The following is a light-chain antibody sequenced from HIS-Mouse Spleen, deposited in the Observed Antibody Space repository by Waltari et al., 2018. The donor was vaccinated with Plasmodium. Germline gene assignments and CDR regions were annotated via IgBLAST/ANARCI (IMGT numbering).Light chain of an antibody. J-gene: IGKJ3*01. CDR3: QQYYSYPFT. V-gene: IGKV1-8*01. Sequence: AIRMTQSPSSSSACTGDRVTITCRASQGISSYLAWYQQKPGKAPKLLIYAASTLQSGVPSRFSGSGSGTDFTLTISCLQSEDFATYYCQQYYSYPFTFGPGTKVDIK. CDR1: QGISSY. CDR2: AAS.